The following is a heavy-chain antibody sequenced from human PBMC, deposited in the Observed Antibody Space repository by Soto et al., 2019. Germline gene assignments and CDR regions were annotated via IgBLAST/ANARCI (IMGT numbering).Heavy chain of an antibody. CDR1: GYTFTGYY. J-gene: IGHJ4*02. V-gene: IGHV1-2*02. CDR2: INPNSGGT. Sequence: ASVNVSCKASGYTFTGYYMHWVRQAPGQGLEWMGWINPNSGGTNYAQKFQGRVTMTRDTSISTAYMELSRLRSDDTAVYYGARWWSSGWYWFDYCGQGSLVIVSS. CDR3: ARWWSSGWYWFDY. D-gene: IGHD6-19*01.